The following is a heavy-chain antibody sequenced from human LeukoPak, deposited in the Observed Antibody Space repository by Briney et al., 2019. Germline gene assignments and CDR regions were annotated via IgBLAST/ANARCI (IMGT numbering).Heavy chain of an antibody. D-gene: IGHD2-15*01. CDR3: ARGPPGGYYYGMDV. CDR1: GGSFNSDDYY. CDR2: IYYSGST. V-gene: IGHV4-61*08. J-gene: IGHJ6*02. Sequence: SETLSLTCGVSGGSFNSDDYYWSWIRQPPGKGLEWIGYIYYSGSTNYNPSLKSRVTISVDTSKNQFSLKLSSVTAADTAVYYCARGPPGGYYYGMDVWGQGTTVTVSS.